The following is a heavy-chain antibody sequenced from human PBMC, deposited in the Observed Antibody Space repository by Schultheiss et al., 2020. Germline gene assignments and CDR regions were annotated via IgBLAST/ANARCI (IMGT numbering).Heavy chain of an antibody. J-gene: IGHJ6*02. Sequence: ASVKVSCKASGYTFTSYYMHWVRQAPGQGLEWMGIINPSGGSTSYAQKFQGRVTMTRGTSTSTVYMELSSLRSEDTAVYYCARVAYYDFWSGYYKPPYYYYYYGMDVWGQGTTVTVSS. D-gene: IGHD3-3*01. CDR1: GYTFTSYY. CDR3: ARVAYYDFWSGYYKPPYYYYYYGMDV. CDR2: INPSGGST. V-gene: IGHV1-46*01.